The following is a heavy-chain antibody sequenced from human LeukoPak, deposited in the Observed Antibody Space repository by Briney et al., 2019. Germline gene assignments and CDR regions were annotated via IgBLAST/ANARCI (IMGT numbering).Heavy chain of an antibody. CDR3: ARDPPPGVGATVNFDY. J-gene: IGHJ4*02. V-gene: IGHV3-33*01. Sequence: GGSLRLSCAASGFTFSNSGMHWVRQAPGKGLEWVAVIWNDGTTQFYADSVKGRFTISRDNSKNTLYLQMNSLRAEDTAVYYCARDPPPGVGATVNFDYWGQGTLVTVSS. CDR1: GFTFSNSG. CDR2: IWNDGTTQ. D-gene: IGHD1-26*01.